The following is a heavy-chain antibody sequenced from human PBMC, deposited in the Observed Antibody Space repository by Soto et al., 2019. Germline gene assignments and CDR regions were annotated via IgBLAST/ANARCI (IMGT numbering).Heavy chain of an antibody. D-gene: IGHD2-15*01. CDR1: GFTFSNYD. V-gene: IGHV3-23*01. J-gene: IGHJ4*02. CDR3: AKVYYCRPTSWYPDDC. CDR2: ITGSGGST. Sequence: EVHLLESGGGLVQPGGSLRLSCAASGFTFSNYDMNWVRQAPGKGLEWVSAITGSGGSTYDADSVKGRVTISRENSKNMRYMQMNSLRAEDTGVYFCAKVYYCRPTSWYPDDCWGQGTRVTVSS.